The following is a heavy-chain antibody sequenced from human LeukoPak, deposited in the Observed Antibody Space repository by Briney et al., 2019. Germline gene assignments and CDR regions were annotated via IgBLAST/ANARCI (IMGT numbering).Heavy chain of an antibody. CDR3: TTVARSSTNYYFNY. J-gene: IGHJ4*02. V-gene: IGHV3-15*01. D-gene: IGHD2-2*01. CDR1: GFTFSKTW. CDR2: IKSKTDGKTT. Sequence: GGSLRLSCAASGFTFSKTWMSWVRQAPGKGLEWVGRIKSKTDGKTTDYAAPVKGRFTISRDDSKNTLYLQMNSLKTEDTAVYYCTTVARSSTNYYFNYWGQGTLVTVSS.